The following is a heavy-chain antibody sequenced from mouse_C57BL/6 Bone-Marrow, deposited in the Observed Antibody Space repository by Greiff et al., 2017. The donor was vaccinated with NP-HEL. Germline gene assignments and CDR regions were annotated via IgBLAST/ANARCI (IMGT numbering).Heavy chain of an antibody. CDR1: GYTFTSYW. Sequence: QVQLQQPGAELVKPGASVKLSCKASGYTFTSYWMHWVKQRPGQGLEWIGMIHPNSGSTNYNEKFKSKATLTVDTSSSTAYMQVSSLTSEDSAVYYCAPSYYYGRSSLDYWGQGTTLTVSS. J-gene: IGHJ2*01. CDR3: APSYYYGRSSLDY. CDR2: IHPNSGST. V-gene: IGHV1-64*01. D-gene: IGHD1-1*01.